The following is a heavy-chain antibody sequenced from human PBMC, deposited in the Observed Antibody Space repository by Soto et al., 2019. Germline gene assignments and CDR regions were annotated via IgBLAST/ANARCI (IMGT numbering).Heavy chain of an antibody. CDR1: GYTFTIYD. Sequence: ASVKVSCKASGYTFTIYDINWVLQATGQGLEWMGWMNPNSGNTGYAQKFQGRVTMTRNTSISTAYMELSSLRSEDTAVYYCARVKGAAADAFDIWGQGTMVTVSS. CDR3: ARVKGAAADAFDI. V-gene: IGHV1-8*01. CDR2: MNPNSGNT. D-gene: IGHD6-13*01. J-gene: IGHJ3*02.